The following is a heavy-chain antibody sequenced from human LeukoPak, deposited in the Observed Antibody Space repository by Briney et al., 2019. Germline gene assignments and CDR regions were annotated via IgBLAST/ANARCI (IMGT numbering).Heavy chain of an antibody. CDR3: ARGPGAIYFDY. V-gene: IGHV4-34*01. CDR1: GGSFSGYY. J-gene: IGHJ4*02. Sequence: SETLSLTCAVYGGSFSGYYRSWIRQPPGKGLEWIGEINHSGSTNYNPSLKSRVTISVDTSKNQFSLKLSSVTAADTAVYYCARGPGAIYFDYWCQGTLVTVSS. D-gene: IGHD2-2*02. CDR2: INHSGST.